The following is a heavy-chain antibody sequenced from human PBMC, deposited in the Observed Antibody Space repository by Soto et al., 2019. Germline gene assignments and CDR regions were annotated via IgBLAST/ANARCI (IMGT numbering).Heavy chain of an antibody. CDR2: IYPGDSDT. CDR1: GYSFTSYW. D-gene: IGHD3-22*01. V-gene: IGHV5-51*01. Sequence: PGESLKISCKGSGYSFTSYWIGWVRQMPGKGLEWMGIIYPGDSDTRYSPSLQGQVTISADKSISTAYLQWSSLKASDTAMYYCARLQYYYDTRGPMDVWGQGTKVTVSS. J-gene: IGHJ6*02. CDR3: ARLQYYYDTRGPMDV.